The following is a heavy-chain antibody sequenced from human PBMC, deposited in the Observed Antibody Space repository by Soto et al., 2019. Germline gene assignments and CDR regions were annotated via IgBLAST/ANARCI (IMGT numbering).Heavy chain of an antibody. Sequence: GGSLRLSCAASGFTFSSYWMHWVRQAPGKGLVWVSRINSDGSSTTYADSVKGRFTISRDNARNTLYLQINSLRAEDTAVYYCARGGDYYESAGAFDIWGQGTMVTVSS. V-gene: IGHV3-74*01. D-gene: IGHD3-22*01. CDR1: GFTFSSYW. J-gene: IGHJ3*02. CDR3: ARGGDYYESAGAFDI. CDR2: INSDGSST.